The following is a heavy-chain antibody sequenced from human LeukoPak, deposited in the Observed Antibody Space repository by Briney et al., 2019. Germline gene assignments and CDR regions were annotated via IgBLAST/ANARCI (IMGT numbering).Heavy chain of an antibody. J-gene: IGHJ5*02. V-gene: IGHV3-7*01. Sequence: GGSLRLSCAASGFTFSSYWMSWVRQAPGKGLEWVANIKQDGSEKYYVDSVKGRFTISRDNAKNSLYLQMNSLRAEDTAVYYCARVGYYRIRNWFDPWGQGTLVIVSS. CDR1: GFTFSSYW. CDR2: IKQDGSEK. D-gene: IGHD3-22*01. CDR3: ARVGYYRIRNWFDP.